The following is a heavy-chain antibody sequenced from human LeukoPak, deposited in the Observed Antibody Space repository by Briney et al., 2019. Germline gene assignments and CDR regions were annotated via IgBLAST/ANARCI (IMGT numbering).Heavy chain of an antibody. V-gene: IGHV1-69*01. Sequence: PGESLKVSCQASGGTFSSYAISWVRQAPGQGLEWMGGIIPIFGTANYAQKFQGRVTITADESTSTAYMELSSLRSEDTAVYYCASPPDGTPDGYYGMDVWGQGTTVTVSS. CDR3: ASPPDGTPDGYYGMDV. CDR1: GGTFSSYA. D-gene: IGHD1-1*01. J-gene: IGHJ6*02. CDR2: IIPIFGTA.